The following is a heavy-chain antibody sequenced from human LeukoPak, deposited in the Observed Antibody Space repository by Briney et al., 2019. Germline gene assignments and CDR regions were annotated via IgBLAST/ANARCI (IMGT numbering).Heavy chain of an antibody. CDR3: AYGDYFGSWYFDL. CDR2: INHSGST. D-gene: IGHD4-17*01. CDR1: GGSFSGYY. J-gene: IGHJ2*01. Sequence: PSETLSLTCAVYGGSFSGYYWSWIRQPPGKGLEWIGEINHSGSTNYNPSLKSRVTISVDTSKNQFSLKLSSVTAADTAVYYCAYGDYFGSWYFDLWGRGTLVTVSS. V-gene: IGHV4-34*01.